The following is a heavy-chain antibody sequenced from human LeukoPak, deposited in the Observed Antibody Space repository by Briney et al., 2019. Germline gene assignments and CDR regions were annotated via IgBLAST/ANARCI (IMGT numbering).Heavy chain of an antibody. V-gene: IGHV1-69*02. CDR1: GGTFSSYT. J-gene: IGHJ4*02. D-gene: IGHD6-19*01. CDR3: ASATVAGSPLFFDY. Sequence: SVKVSCKASGGTFSSYTISWVRQAPGQGLEWMGRIIPILGIANYAQKFQGRVTITADKSTSTAYMELSSLRSEDTAVYYCASATVAGSPLFFDYWGQGTLVTVSS. CDR2: IIPILGIA.